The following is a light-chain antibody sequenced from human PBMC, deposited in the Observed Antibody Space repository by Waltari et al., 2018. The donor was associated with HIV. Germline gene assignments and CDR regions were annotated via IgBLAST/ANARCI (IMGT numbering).Light chain of an antibody. Sequence: SALTQPASVSGFPGQSLTISCTGADSDFGFYNFVSWYQPHTGKVPKVRLYEVDSRASGVSERCSGSKSGNTASRTISGLQTEDEADYYCASYTANQTVMFGGGTKVTVL. CDR3: ASYTANQTVM. J-gene: IGLJ3*02. CDR1: DSDFGFYNF. CDR2: EVD. V-gene: IGLV2-14*01.